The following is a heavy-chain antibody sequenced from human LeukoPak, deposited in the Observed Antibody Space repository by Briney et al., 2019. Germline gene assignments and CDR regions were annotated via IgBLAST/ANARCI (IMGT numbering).Heavy chain of an antibody. CDR1: GGTFSSYA. J-gene: IGHJ6*02. V-gene: IGHV1-69*04. CDR2: IIPIFGIA. CDR3: ARHPHCSSTSCYPIIENGENYYGMDV. D-gene: IGHD2-2*01. Sequence: SVKVSCKASGGTFSSYAISWVRQAPGQGLEWMGRIIPIFGIANYAQKFQGRVTITADKSRSTAYMELSSLRSEDTAVYYCARHPHCSSTSCYPIIENGENYYGMDVWGQGTTVTVSS.